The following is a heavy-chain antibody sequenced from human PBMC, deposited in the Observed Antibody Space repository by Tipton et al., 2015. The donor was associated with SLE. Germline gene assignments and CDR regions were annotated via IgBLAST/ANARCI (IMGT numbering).Heavy chain of an antibody. V-gene: IGHV3-33*08. CDR3: ATMCSSTSCLWGFDY. CDR2: IWYDGSNK. D-gene: IGHD2-2*01. Sequence: SLRLSCAASGFIFSSYAMHWVRQAPGKGLEWVAVIWYDGSNKYYADSVKGRFTISRDNSKNTLYLQMNSLRAEDTAVYYCATMCSSTSCLWGFDYWGQGTLVTVSS. CDR1: GFIFSSYA. J-gene: IGHJ4*02.